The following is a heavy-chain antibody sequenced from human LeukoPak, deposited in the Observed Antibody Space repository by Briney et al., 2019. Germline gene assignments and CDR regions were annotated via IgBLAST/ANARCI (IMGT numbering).Heavy chain of an antibody. CDR3: AGDSMWGSVEPSTTDY. Sequence: SVKVSFKASGGTFISYAISWVRQPPGQGLEWMGGIIPIFGTSNYSQKFQGRVTITSDKSTSTAYMELSSLGSEHTAVFYCAGDSMWGSVEPSTTDYWGQGTLVTVSS. D-gene: IGHD5/OR15-5a*01. CDR1: GGTFISYA. J-gene: IGHJ4*02. V-gene: IGHV1-69*06. CDR2: IIPIFGTS.